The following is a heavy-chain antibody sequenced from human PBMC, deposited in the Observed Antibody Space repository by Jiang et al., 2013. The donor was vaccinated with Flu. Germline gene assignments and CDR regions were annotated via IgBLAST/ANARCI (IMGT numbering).Heavy chain of an antibody. CDR3: ARGGSIAVAGTDHAFDI. CDR1: GYTFTSYG. D-gene: IGHD6-19*01. J-gene: IGHJ3*02. V-gene: IGHV1-18*01. Sequence: AEVKKPGASVKVSCKASGYTFTSYGISWVRQAPGQGLEWMGWISAYNGNTNYAQKLQGRVTMTTDTSTSTAYMELRSLRSDDTAVYYCARGGSIAVAGTDHAFDIWGQGTMVTVSS. CDR2: ISAYNGNT.